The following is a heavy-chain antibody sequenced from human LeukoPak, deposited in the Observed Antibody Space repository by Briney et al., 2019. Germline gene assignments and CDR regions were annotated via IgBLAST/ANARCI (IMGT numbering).Heavy chain of an antibody. V-gene: IGHV3-53*01. J-gene: IGHJ4*02. CDR1: GFTVSSNY. D-gene: IGHD3-10*01. CDR3: ARGSITMVRGVIITLWYFDY. Sequence: GGSLRLSCAASGFTVSSNYMSWVRQAPGKGLEWVSVIYSGGSTYYADSVKGRFTISRDNSKNTLYLQMNSLRAEDTAVYYCARGSITMVRGVIITLWYFDYWGQGTLVTVSS. CDR2: IYSGGST.